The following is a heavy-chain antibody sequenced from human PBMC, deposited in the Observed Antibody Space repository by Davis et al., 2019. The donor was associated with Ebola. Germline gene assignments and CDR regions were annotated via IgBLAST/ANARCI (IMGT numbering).Heavy chain of an antibody. J-gene: IGHJ3*02. CDR1: GFTFSNAW. CDR3: AKGGHFSAFDI. D-gene: IGHD3-3*02. CDR2: IKSKTDGGTT. V-gene: IGHV3-15*01. Sequence: GGSLRLSCAASGFTFSNAWMSWVRQAPGKGLEWVGRIKSKTDGGTTDYAAPVKGRFTISRDDSKNTLYLQMNSLRVEDMAVYYCAKGGHFSAFDIWGQGTMVTVSS.